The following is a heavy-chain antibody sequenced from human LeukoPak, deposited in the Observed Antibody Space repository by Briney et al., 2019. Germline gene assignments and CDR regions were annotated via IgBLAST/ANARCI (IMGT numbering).Heavy chain of an antibody. J-gene: IGHJ3*02. CDR2: IYTSGST. Sequence: PSETLSLTCTVSGGSISSYYWSWIRQPPGKGLEWIGYIYTSGSTNYNPSLKSRVTISVDTSKNQFSLKLSSVTAADTAVYYCARRPSMMIAFDIWGQGTMVTVSS. CDR1: GGSISSYY. D-gene: IGHD3-22*01. V-gene: IGHV4-4*09. CDR3: ARRPSMMIAFDI.